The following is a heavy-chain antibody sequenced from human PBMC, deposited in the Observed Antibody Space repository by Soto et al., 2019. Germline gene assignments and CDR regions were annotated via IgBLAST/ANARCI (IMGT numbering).Heavy chain of an antibody. J-gene: IGHJ3*02. CDR2: INAGNGNT. V-gene: IGHV1-3*01. Sequence: QVQLVQSGAEVKKPGASVKVSCKASGYTFTSYAMHWVRQAPGQRLEWMGWINAGNGNTKYSQKFQGRVTITRDTSASTADMELISLRSEDTAVYYCARVTTFTTLSADDAFDIWGQGTMVTVSS. CDR1: GYTFTSYA. CDR3: ARVTTFTTLSADDAFDI. D-gene: IGHD4-17*01.